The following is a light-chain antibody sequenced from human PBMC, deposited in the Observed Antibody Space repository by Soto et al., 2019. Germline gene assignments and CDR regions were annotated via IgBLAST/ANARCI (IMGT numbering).Light chain of an antibody. V-gene: IGKV1-5*01. CDR2: DAS. CDR1: QSISSW. J-gene: IGKJ5*01. CDR3: QQYNSYSIT. Sequence: VGRFTITCRASQSISSWLAWYQQKPGKAPKLLIYDASSLESGVPSRFSGSGSGTEFTLTISSLQPDDFATYYCQQYNSYSITFGQGTHWRL.